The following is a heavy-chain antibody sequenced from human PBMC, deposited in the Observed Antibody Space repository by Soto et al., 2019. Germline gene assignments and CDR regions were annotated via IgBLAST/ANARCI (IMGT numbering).Heavy chain of an antibody. Sequence: LRLSCAASGFTFSSYSMNWVRQAPGKGLEWVSSISSSSSYIYYADSVKGRFTISRDNAKNSLYLQMNSLRAEDTAVYYCARDGDSGYYYYYYMDVWGKGTTVTVSS. CDR1: GFTFSSYS. D-gene: IGHD1-26*01. V-gene: IGHV3-21*01. CDR3: ARDGDSGYYYYYYMDV. J-gene: IGHJ6*03. CDR2: ISSSSSYI.